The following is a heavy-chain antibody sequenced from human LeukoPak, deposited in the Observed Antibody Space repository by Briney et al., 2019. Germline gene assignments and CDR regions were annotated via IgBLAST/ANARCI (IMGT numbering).Heavy chain of an antibody. CDR2: ISGSGGST. V-gene: IGHV3-23*01. Sequence: PGGSLRLSCAASGFTFSSYSMNWVRQAPGKGLEWVSAISGSGGSTYYADSVKGRFTISRDNSKNTLYLQMNSLRAEDTAVYYCAASYGDEVPGGYWGQGTLVTVSS. J-gene: IGHJ4*02. CDR3: AASYGDEVPGGY. D-gene: IGHD4-17*01. CDR1: GFTFSSYS.